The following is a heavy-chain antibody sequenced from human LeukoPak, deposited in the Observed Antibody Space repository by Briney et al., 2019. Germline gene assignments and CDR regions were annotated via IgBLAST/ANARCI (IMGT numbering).Heavy chain of an antibody. V-gene: IGHV3-23*01. J-gene: IGHJ5*02. CDR1: GFTFSSYA. D-gene: IGHD1-26*01. Sequence: GGSLRLSCAASGFTFSSYAMSWVRQAPGKGLEWVSGINDNGDLAYYADSVKGRFTISRDNSKNTLYLQMNSLRVEDTAVYYCAKGGEGAAKNWFDPWGQGTLVTVSS. CDR3: AKGGEGAAKNWFDP. CDR2: INDNGDLA.